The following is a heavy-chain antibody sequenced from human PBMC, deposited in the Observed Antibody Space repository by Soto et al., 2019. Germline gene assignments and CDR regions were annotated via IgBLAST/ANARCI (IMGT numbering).Heavy chain of an antibody. CDR2: INAGNGNT. Sequence: ASVKVSCKASGYTFTSYAMHWVRQAPGQRLEWMGWINAGNGNTKYSQKFQGRVTITRDTSASTAYMELSSLRSEDTAVYYCARDTGTTYYYYYYMDVWGKGTTVTVSS. CDR3: ARDTGTTYYYYYYMDV. J-gene: IGHJ6*03. D-gene: IGHD1-7*01. V-gene: IGHV1-3*01. CDR1: GYTFTSYA.